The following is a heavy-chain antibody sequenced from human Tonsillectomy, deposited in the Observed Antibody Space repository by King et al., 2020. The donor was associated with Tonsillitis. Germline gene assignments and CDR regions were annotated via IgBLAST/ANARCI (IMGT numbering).Heavy chain of an antibody. V-gene: IGHV2-5*01. CDR2: IYWNDDK. J-gene: IGHJ3*02. CDR1: GFSLSTSGVG. Sequence: VTLKESGPTLVKPTQTLTLTCTFSGFSLSTSGVGVGWIRQPPGKALEWLALIYWNDDKRYSPSLKSRLTITKDTSKNQVVLTMTNMDPVDTATYYCAHSAYDYVWGRYLPSAFDIWGQGTMVTVSS. CDR3: AHSAYDYVWGRYLPSAFDI. D-gene: IGHD3-16*02.